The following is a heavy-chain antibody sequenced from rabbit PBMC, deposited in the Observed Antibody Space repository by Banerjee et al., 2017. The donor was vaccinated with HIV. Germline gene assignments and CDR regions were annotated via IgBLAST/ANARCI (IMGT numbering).Heavy chain of an antibody. J-gene: IGHJ4*01. CDR3: ARAAYVGDTGYDL. Sequence: QEQLVESGGGLVTLGGSLKLSCKASGIDFSSYGISWVRQAPGKGLEWIACIYAGSSGSANYASWAKGRFTGSKTSSTTVTLQMTSLTAADTATYFCARAAYVGDTGYDLWGPGTLVTVS. V-gene: IGHV1S45*01. D-gene: IGHD6-1*01. CDR1: GIDFSSYG. CDR2: IYAGSSGSA.